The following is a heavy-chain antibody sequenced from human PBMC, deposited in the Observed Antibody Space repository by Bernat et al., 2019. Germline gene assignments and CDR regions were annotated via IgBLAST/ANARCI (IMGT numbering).Heavy chain of an antibody. Sequence: EVQLMESGGGLVKPGGSLRLSCAASGFTFSSYSMNWVRQAPGKGLEWVSSISSSSSYIYYADSVKGRFTISRDNAKNSLYLQMNSLRAEDTAVYYCARGYSSGWYDGWFDPWGQGTLVTVSS. V-gene: IGHV3-21*01. CDR2: ISSSSSYI. J-gene: IGHJ5*02. CDR1: GFTFSSYS. CDR3: ARGYSSGWYDGWFDP. D-gene: IGHD6-19*01.